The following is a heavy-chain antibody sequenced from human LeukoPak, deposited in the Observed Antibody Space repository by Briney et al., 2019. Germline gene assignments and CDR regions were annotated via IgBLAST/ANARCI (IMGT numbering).Heavy chain of an antibody. Sequence: PGGSLRLSCAASGFTFSTFSINWARQAPGEGLEWVSYISSSSRTIYYADSVKGRFTISRDNAKNSLYLQMNSLRAEDTAVYYCAKDNSGSYHLDYWGQGTLVTVSS. CDR3: AKDNSGSYHLDY. CDR2: ISSSSRTI. J-gene: IGHJ4*02. CDR1: GFTFSTFS. D-gene: IGHD1-26*01. V-gene: IGHV3-48*01.